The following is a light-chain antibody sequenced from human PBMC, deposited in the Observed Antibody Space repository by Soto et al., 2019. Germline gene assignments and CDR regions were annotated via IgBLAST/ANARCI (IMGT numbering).Light chain of an antibody. J-gene: IGKJ2*01. CDR3: QKYGSSPYT. Sequence: EIVLTQSPGTLSLSPGERATLSCRASQSVSSSYLAGYQQKPGQAPRLLIYGASSRATGIPDRFSGSGSGTDFTLTISRLEPEDCAVYYCQKYGSSPYTFGQGTKLEIK. CDR2: GAS. V-gene: IGKV3-20*01. CDR1: QSVSSSY.